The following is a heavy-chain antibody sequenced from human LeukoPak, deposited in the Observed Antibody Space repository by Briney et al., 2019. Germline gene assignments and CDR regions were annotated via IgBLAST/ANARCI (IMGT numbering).Heavy chain of an antibody. CDR2: IYSGGSQ. J-gene: IGHJ6*02. V-gene: IGHV3-66*01. CDR3: ARDGRYYYGSGSYFHRMDV. D-gene: IGHD3-10*01. CDR1: GFTHSSNY. Sequence: GGSLRLSFAASGFTHSSNYMSWVRQAPGKGLEGVSGIYSGGSQYYAGSVKGSFTISRHDPKTPLYLQMNSVRAQDTAVYYCARDGRYYYGSGSYFHRMDVWGQGTTLTVSS.